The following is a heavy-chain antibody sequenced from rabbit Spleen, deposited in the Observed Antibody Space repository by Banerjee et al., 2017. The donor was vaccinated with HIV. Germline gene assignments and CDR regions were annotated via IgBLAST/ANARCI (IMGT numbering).Heavy chain of an antibody. J-gene: IGHJ4*01. Sequence: QEQLEESGGGLVKPGASLTLTCTASGFSFSSRYYICWVRQAPGKGLEWIACIYSGSSGDTYYASWAKGRFTISKTSSTTVTLQMTSLTAADTATYFCARGSAAMTMVITGFYFALWGPGTLVTVS. D-gene: IGHD2-1*01. CDR3: ARGSAAMTMVITGFYFAL. V-gene: IGHV1S45*01. CDR1: GFSFSSRYY. CDR2: IYSGSSGDT.